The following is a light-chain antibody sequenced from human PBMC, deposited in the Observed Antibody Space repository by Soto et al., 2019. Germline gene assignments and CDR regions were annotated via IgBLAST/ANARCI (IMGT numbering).Light chain of an antibody. Sequence: QSVLTQPRSVSGSPGQSVTISCTGTSNDVGGYDYVSWYQQHPGKAPKLIIYDVSKRPSGVPDRFSGSKSGNTASLTISGLQAEDEADYYCSSYAGSNNVFGTGTKVTVL. CDR1: SNDVGGYDY. CDR2: DVS. V-gene: IGLV2-11*01. J-gene: IGLJ1*01. CDR3: SSYAGSNNV.